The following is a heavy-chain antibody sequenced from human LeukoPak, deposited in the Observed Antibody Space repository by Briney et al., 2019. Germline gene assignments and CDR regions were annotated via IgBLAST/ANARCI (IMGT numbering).Heavy chain of an antibody. CDR2: ISSTGNCI. V-gene: IGHV3-21*01. D-gene: IGHD1-1*01. J-gene: IGHJ4*02. CDR3: ARVSTGPV. Sequence: GGSLRVSCVGSGFIFSNFNMNWVRQAPGKGLEWVSSISSTGNCIHYADSVKGRFTISRGNAQKSLYLQMNSLRVEDSAVYYCARVSTGPVWGQGTLVTVSS. CDR1: GFIFSNFN.